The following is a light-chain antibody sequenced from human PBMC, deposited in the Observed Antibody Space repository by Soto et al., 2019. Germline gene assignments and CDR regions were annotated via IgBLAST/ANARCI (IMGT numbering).Light chain of an antibody. Sequence: QSALTQPASVSGSPGQSITISCTGTSSDVGGYNYVSWYQQHPGKAPKLMIYEVSNRPSGVSNRFSGSKSGNTASLTISGLQAKDEADYYCSSYTSSSTDVVFGGGTKVTVL. CDR3: SSYTSSSTDVV. V-gene: IGLV2-14*01. CDR1: SSDVGGYNY. CDR2: EVS. J-gene: IGLJ2*01.